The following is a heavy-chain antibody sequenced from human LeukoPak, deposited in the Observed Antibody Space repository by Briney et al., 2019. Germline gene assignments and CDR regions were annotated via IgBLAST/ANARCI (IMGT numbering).Heavy chain of an antibody. J-gene: IGHJ5*02. CDR2: IYHSGST. CDR3: ARSIAAALDP. Sequence: SETLSLTCTVSGGSISSGGYYWSWIRQPPGKGLEWIGYIYHSGSTYYNPSLKSRVTISVDRSKNQFSLKLSSVTAADTAVYYCARSIAAALDPWGQGTLVTVSS. V-gene: IGHV4-30-2*01. D-gene: IGHD6-13*01. CDR1: GGSISSGGYY.